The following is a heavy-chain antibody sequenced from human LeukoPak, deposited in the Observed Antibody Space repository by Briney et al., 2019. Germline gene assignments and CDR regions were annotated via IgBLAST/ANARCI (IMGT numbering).Heavy chain of an antibody. CDR2: VNPKSGGT. J-gene: IGHJ4*02. V-gene: IGHV1-2*02. D-gene: IGHD6-19*01. CDR1: GYTFTPYY. Sequence: GASLKVSSKASGYTFTPYYIHWVRQAPGQGLEWMGWVNPKSGGTNYSQKFQGRVTMTRDTSISTAYMELSRLRSDDTAVYYCARGYSSGWYPPGYWGQGTLVTVSS. CDR3: ARGYSSGWYPPGY.